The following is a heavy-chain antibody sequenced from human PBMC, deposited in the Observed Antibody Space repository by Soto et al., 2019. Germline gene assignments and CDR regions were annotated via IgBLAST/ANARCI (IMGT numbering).Heavy chain of an antibody. V-gene: IGHV4-38-2*02. CDR3: ARDSTYLHTSGPS. CDR2: MYHSGTS. J-gene: IGHJ5*02. Sequence: SETLSLTCAVSGYSISSGYYWGWIRQPPGKGLEWIGSMYHSGTSFYNPSLESRVIVSVDTSKKQFSLRLSSVTAEDTAVYYCARDSTYLHTSGPSWGQGTLVT. D-gene: IGHD5-12*01. CDR1: GYSISSGYY.